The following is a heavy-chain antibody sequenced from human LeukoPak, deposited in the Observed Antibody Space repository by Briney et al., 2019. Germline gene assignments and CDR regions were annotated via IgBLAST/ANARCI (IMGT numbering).Heavy chain of an antibody. J-gene: IGHJ4*02. V-gene: IGHV3-23*01. CDR1: GFTLSSCS. CDR2: ISGSGGYT. CDR3: AKARGVVVLAATLDY. D-gene: IGHD2-15*01. Sequence: PGGSLRLSCAASGFTLSSCSMNWVRQAPGKGLEWVSVISGSGGYTYYADSLRGRFTISRDNSKNTLYLQMNSLRAEDTAVYYCAKARGVVVLAATLDYWGQGTLVTVSS.